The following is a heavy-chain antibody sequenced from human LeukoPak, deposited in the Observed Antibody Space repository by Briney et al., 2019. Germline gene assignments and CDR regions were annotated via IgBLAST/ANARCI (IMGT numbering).Heavy chain of an antibody. J-gene: IGHJ3*02. V-gene: IGHV1-69*13. Sequence: SVKVSCKASGGTFSSYAISWVRQAPGQALEWMGGIIPIFGTANYAQKFQGRVTITADESTSTAYMELSSLRSEDTAVYYCASPSPHSARGDAFDIWGQGTMVTVSS. CDR3: ASPSPHSARGDAFDI. CDR2: IIPIFGTA. CDR1: GGTFSSYA.